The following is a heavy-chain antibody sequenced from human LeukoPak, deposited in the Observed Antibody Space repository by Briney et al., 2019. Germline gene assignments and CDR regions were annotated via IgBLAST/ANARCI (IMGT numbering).Heavy chain of an antibody. J-gene: IGHJ4*02. D-gene: IGHD2-15*01. CDR3: ARDRCSGGSCYSSDYFDY. Sequence: ASVKVSCKASGYTSTGYYMHWVRQAPGQGLEWMGWINPNSGGTNYAQKFQGRVTMPRDTSISTAYMELSRLRSDDTAVYYCARDRCSGGSCYSSDYFDYWGQGTLVTVSS. V-gene: IGHV1-2*02. CDR1: GYTSTGYY. CDR2: INPNSGGT.